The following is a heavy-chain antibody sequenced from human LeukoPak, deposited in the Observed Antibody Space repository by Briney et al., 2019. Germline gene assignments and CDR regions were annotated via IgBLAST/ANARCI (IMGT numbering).Heavy chain of an antibody. CDR1: GGSFSSEA. D-gene: IGHD2-15*01. CDR2: IIPIFGTA. CDR3: GKMAGDCGGGSCYSIDY. Sequence: GASVKVSCKAFGGSFSSEAISWVRQAPGQGLEWMGGIIPIFGTANYAQKFQGRVTITTDESTTTAYMEVSSLRSEDTAVYYCGKMAGDCGGGSCYSIDYWGQGTLVTVSS. J-gene: IGHJ4*02. V-gene: IGHV1-69*05.